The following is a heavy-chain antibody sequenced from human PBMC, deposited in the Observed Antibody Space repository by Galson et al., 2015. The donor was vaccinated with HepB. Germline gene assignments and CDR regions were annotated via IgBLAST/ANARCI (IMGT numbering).Heavy chain of an antibody. CDR2: ISAYNGNT. D-gene: IGHD6-19*01. CDR1: GYTFTSYG. Sequence: SVKVSCKASGYTFTSYGISWVRQAPGQGLEWMGWISAYNGNTNYAQKLQGSVTMTTDTSTSTAYMELRSLRSDDTAVYYCARENSSGWLTLWDYWGQGTLVTVSS. J-gene: IGHJ4*02. CDR3: ARENSSGWLTLWDY. V-gene: IGHV1-18*01.